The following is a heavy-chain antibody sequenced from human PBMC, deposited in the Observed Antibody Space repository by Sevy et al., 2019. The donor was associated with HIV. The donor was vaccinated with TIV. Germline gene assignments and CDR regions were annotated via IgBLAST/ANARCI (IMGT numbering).Heavy chain of an antibody. Sequence: GGSLRLSCAASGFTFSSYNMNWVRQAPGKGLEWVSSISSSSNYINYADSVKGRFTISRENAENSLYLEMITLRAEDTAVYYCARVVAYCSGGTCFPGYYYGMDVWGQGTTVTVSS. J-gene: IGHJ6*02. CDR1: GFTFSSYN. CDR3: ARVVAYCSGGTCFPGYYYGMDV. CDR2: ISSSSNYI. V-gene: IGHV3-21*01. D-gene: IGHD2-15*01.